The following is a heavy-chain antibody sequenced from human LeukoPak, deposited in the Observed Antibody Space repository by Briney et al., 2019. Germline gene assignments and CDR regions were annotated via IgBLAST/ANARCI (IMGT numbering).Heavy chain of an antibody. CDR1: GFTFSSYG. D-gene: IGHD5-12*01. CDR3: AKRDPMATIDFDY. Sequence: GGSLRLPCAASGFTFSSYGMHWVRQAPGKGLEWVAFIRYDGSNKYYADSVKGRFTISRDNSKNTLYLQMNSLRAEDTAVYYCAKRDPMATIDFDYWGQGTLVTVSS. CDR2: IRYDGSNK. V-gene: IGHV3-30*02. J-gene: IGHJ4*02.